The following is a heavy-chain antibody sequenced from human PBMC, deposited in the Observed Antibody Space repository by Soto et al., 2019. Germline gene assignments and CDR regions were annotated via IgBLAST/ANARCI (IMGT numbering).Heavy chain of an antibody. CDR2: VNHSGST. V-gene: IGHV4-34*01. Sequence: WTWIRQPPGKGLEWIGEVNHSGSTNYNPSLKSRVTISIDTSKNQFSLNLTSVTAADTAVYYCARGMITFGGVRRYFDFWGQGALVTVSS. J-gene: IGHJ4*02. D-gene: IGHD3-16*01. CDR3: ARGMITFGGVRRYFDF.